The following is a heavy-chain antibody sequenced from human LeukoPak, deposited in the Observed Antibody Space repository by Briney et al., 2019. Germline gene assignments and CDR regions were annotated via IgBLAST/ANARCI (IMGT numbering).Heavy chain of an antibody. CDR1: GYRFATFW. V-gene: IGHV5-51*01. Sequence: GESLQISCKGSGYRFATFWIGWVRQMPGKGLEWMGIIYPGDSETRYSPSFQGQVTFSADKSITTAYLQWSSLKASDSAMYYCASITAVAHAFDIWGQGTMVTVSS. CDR3: ASITAVAHAFDI. D-gene: IGHD4-23*01. CDR2: IYPGDSET. J-gene: IGHJ3*02.